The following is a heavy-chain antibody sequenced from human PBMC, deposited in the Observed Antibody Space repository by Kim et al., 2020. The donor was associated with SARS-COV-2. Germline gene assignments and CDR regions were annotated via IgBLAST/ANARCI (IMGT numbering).Heavy chain of an antibody. CDR2: INPDGTGT. CDR1: GFTFSNYW. V-gene: IGHV3-74*01. J-gene: IGHJ3*02. D-gene: IGHD6-13*01. Sequence: GGSLRLSCAVSGFTFSNYWMHWVRQVPGKGLVWVSLINPDGTGTNYADSVKGRFTISRDNAKSTLYLQMNSLRAEDTAVYYCARVSEQELALGAFDIWGQGTMVTVSS. CDR3: ARVSEQELALGAFDI.